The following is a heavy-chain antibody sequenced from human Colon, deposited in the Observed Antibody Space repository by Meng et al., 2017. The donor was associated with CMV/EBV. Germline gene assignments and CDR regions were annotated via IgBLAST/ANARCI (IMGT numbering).Heavy chain of an antibody. D-gene: IGHD3-22*01. J-gene: IGHJ5*02. V-gene: IGHV4-30-4*01. CDR3: ARDNIMRGYSLSWFDP. Sequence: GYISSGDYYGSWIRQPPGKGLEWIGYIYYSGSTYYNPSLKSRVTISVDTSKNQFSLKLSSVTAADTAVYYCARDNIMRGYSLSWFDPWGQGTLVTVSS. CDR2: IYYSGST. CDR1: GYISSGDYY.